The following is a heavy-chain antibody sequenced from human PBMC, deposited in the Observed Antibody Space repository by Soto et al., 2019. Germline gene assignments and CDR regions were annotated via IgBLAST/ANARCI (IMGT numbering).Heavy chain of an antibody. Sequence: EVQLVESGGGLVQPGGSLRLSCVASGFTFWGDWLSWVRQAPGKGLEWVANIKQDGSAKQYLDSVRGRFTISGDNSKNSAYLPMNSLRAEDTALYYCARDFSGGFSYGAGDNWGQGTLVTVSS. CDR1: GFTFWGDW. V-gene: IGHV3-7*01. J-gene: IGHJ4*02. D-gene: IGHD2-8*02. CDR3: ARDFSGGFSYGAGDN. CDR2: IKQDGSAK.